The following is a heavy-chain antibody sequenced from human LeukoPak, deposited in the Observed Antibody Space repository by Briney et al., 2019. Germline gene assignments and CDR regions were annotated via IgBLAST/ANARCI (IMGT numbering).Heavy chain of an antibody. CDR2: ILPDGSYE. CDR1: GFTFSDSW. Sequence: GGSLRLSCAASGFTFSDSWMTWVPPAPGVGLEWVANILPDGSYEHYVDSVKGRFTISRDNAKNSLCLHMNSLRAEDTAIYYCTTKWYWGQGTLVTVSS. J-gene: IGHJ4*02. CDR3: TTKWY. V-gene: IGHV3-7*01. D-gene: IGHD2-8*01.